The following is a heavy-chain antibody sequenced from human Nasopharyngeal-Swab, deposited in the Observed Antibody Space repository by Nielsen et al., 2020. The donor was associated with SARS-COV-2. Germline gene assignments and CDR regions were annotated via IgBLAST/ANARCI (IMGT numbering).Heavy chain of an antibody. D-gene: IGHD4-17*01. V-gene: IGHV1-46*01. Sequence: ASVKVPCKASGYALSNFYIHWLRQAPGQGLEWMGIINPSGESTSYAQKFQGRVTMTRDTSTVYLQVSSLRFEDTAVYYCARGFDYGDYYFDNWGQGTLVSVSS. CDR2: INPSGEST. J-gene: IGHJ4*02. CDR1: GYALSNFY. CDR3: ARGFDYGDYYFDN.